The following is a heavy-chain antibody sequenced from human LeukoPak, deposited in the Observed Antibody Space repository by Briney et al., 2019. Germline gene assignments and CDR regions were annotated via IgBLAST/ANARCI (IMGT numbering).Heavy chain of an antibody. CDR3: TRHQAGSDS. J-gene: IGHJ4*02. CDR2: IYPGDSDT. Sequence: GESLKISCKASGYSFTSYWIGCVSQMPAGDREWMGLIYPGDSDTRYSPSFQGQVIISVDKSISTAYLQWSSLKASDAAMYYCTRHQAGSDSWGQGTLVTVCS. CDR1: GYSFTSYW. D-gene: IGHD3-10*01. V-gene: IGHV5-51*01.